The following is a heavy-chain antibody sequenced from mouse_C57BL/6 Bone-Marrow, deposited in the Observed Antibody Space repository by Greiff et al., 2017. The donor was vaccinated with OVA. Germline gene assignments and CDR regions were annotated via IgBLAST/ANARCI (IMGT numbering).Heavy chain of an antibody. CDR3: AASYGSSYD. V-gene: IGHV1-76*01. D-gene: IGHD1-1*01. CDR2: IYPGSGNT. CDR1: GYTFTDYY. Sequence: VQLQQSGAELVRPGASVKLSCKASGYTFTDYYINWVKQRPGQGLEWIARIYPGSGNTYYNEKFKGKATLTAEKSSSTAYMQLSSLTSEDSAVYFCAASYGSSYDWGQGTLVTVSA. J-gene: IGHJ3*01.